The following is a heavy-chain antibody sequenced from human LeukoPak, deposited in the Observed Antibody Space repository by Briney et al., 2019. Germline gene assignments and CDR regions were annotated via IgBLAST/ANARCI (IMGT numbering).Heavy chain of an antibody. Sequence: ASVQVSCKASGYTFTSYDINWVRQAAGQGPEWVGVMNPNSGTSGYAQKFQGRVTMTRNTYRSTAYMELSSLRSEDTAVYYCARGEFCSGGSCYSNWGQGTLVTVSS. V-gene: IGHV1-8*01. CDR3: ARGEFCSGGSCYSN. D-gene: IGHD2-15*01. J-gene: IGHJ4*02. CDR2: MNPNSGTS. CDR1: GYTFTSYD.